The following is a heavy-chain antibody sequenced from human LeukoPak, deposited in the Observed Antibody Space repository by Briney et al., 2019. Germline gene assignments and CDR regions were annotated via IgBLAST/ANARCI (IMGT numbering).Heavy chain of an antibody. V-gene: IGHV1-69*04. CDR3: ARFGTTAYCGGDCFENFDY. CDR1: GGTFSNYA. J-gene: IGHJ4*02. Sequence: SVKVSCKASGGTFSNYAISWVRQAPGQGLEWMGRIIPILGIANYAQKFQGRVTITADKSTSTAYMELSSLRSEDTAVYYCARFGTTAYCGGDCFENFDYWGQGTLVTVSS. D-gene: IGHD2-21*02. CDR2: IIPILGIA.